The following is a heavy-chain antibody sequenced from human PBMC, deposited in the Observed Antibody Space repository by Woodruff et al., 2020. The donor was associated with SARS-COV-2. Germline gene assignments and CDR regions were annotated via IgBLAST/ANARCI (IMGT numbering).Heavy chain of an antibody. J-gene: IGHJ5*02. V-gene: IGHV2-70*04. CDR3: ARMGGSGSRNWFDP. CDR2: IDWDDDK. D-gene: IGHD3-10*01. Sequence: ARIDWDDDKFYSTSLKTRLTISKDTSKNQVVLTMTNMDPVDTATYYCARMGGSGSRNWFDPWGQGTLVTVSS.